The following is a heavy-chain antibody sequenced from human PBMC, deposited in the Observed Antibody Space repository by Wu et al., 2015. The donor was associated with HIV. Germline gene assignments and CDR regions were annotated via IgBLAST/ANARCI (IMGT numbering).Heavy chain of an antibody. J-gene: IGHJ6*02. Sequence: QVQLVQSGAEVRKPGASVKVSCKISGYTLTQLSMNWVRQAPGKGLEWMGGFDPESGGIIYAQKFQGRVTMTDDTSTDTTYMELSSLTSEDTAVYYCARDQQWPAEYYYYYGMDGLGPRDHGHRLL. D-gene: IGHD6-19*01. V-gene: IGHV1-24*01. CDR3: ARDQQWPAEYYYYYGMDG. CDR2: FDPESGGI. CDR1: GYTLTQLS.